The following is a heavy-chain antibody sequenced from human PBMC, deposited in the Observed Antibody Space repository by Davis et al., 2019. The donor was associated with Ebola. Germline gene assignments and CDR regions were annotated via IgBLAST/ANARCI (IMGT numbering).Heavy chain of an antibody. CDR3: AREYGDYVPYFDY. CDR1: GFTFSGSA. CDR2: IRSKANSYAT. Sequence: GESLKISCAASGFTFSGSAMHWVRQASGKGLEWVGRIRSKANSYATAYAASVKGRFTISRDDSKNTAYLQMNSLRAEDTAVYYCAREYGDYVPYFDYWGQGTLVTVSS. J-gene: IGHJ4*02. D-gene: IGHD4-17*01. V-gene: IGHV3-73*01.